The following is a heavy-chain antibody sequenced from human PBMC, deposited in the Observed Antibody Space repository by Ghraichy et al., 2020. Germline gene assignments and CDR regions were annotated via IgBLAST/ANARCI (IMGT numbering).Heavy chain of an antibody. V-gene: IGHV3-21*01. CDR2: ISSSSSYI. Sequence: GGSLRLSCAASGFTFSSYSMNWVRQAPGKGLEWVSSISSSSSYIYYADSVKGRFTISRDNAKNSLYLQMNSLRAKDTAVYYCASTPYDFWGGYAYWGQGTLVTVSS. CDR3: ASTPYDFWGGYAY. CDR1: GFTFSSYS. J-gene: IGHJ4*02. D-gene: IGHD3-3*01.